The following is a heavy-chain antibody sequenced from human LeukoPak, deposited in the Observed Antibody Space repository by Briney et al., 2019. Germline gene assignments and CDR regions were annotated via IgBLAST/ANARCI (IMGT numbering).Heavy chain of an antibody. CDR2: INPSGGST. V-gene: IGHV1-46*01. CDR1: GYTFTSYY. D-gene: IGHD3-10*01. J-gene: IGHJ4*02. CDR3: ARDAPVVRGVIIAFDY. Sequence: ASVKVSCKASGYTFTSYYMHWVRQAPGQGLEWMGIINPSGGSTSYAQKFQGRVTMTRDTSTSTVYMELSSLRSEDTAVYYCARDAPVVRGVIIAFDYWGQGTMVTVSS.